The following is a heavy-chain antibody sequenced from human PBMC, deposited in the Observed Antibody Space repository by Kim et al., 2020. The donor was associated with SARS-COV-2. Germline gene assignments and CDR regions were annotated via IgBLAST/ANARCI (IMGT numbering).Heavy chain of an antibody. V-gene: IGHV1-2*06. CDR3: ALDYGATFGYFDY. J-gene: IGHJ4*02. Sequence: ASVKVSCKGSGYTFAGHYIHWVRRAPGQGLEWLGRIHPNTGDTDYTQKLQGRVTMTRDTSPNTAYMELSRLTSDDTAMYYCALDYGATFGYFDYWVQGTL. D-gene: IGHD3-16*01. CDR2: IHPNTGDT. CDR1: GYTFAGHY.